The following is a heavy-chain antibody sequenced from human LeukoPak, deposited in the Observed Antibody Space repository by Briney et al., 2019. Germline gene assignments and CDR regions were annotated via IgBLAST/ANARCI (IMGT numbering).Heavy chain of an antibody. Sequence: ASVKVSCXASGYTFTGYYMHWVRQAPGQGLVWMGWINPNSGGTNYAQKFQGRVTMTRDTSISTAYMELSRLRSDDTAVYYCARGWSGSYYSHYYYYMDVWGKGTTVTVSS. CDR3: ARGWSGSYYSHYYYYMDV. CDR1: GYTFTGYY. CDR2: INPNSGGT. D-gene: IGHD1-26*01. V-gene: IGHV1-2*02. J-gene: IGHJ6*03.